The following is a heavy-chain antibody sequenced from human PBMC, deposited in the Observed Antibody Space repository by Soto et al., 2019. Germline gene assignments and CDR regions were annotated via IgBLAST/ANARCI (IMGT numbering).Heavy chain of an antibody. J-gene: IGHJ6*02. V-gene: IGHV3-33*01. Sequence: PGGSLRLSCAASGFTFSSCGMHWVRQAPGKGLEWVAVIWYDGSNKYYADSVKGRFTISRDNSKNTLYLQMNSLRAEDTAVYYCARDLSGGNYYYHGLDVWGQGTTVTV. D-gene: IGHD1-26*01. CDR3: ARDLSGGNYYYHGLDV. CDR1: GFTFSSCG. CDR2: IWYDGSNK.